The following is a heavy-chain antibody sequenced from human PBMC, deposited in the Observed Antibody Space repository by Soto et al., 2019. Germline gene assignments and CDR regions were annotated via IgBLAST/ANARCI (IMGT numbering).Heavy chain of an antibody. Sequence: ASVKVSCKASGYTFTSHDISWVRQASGQGLEWMGAMNPNSGNTAYVQKFQGRVTMTRNTSISTAYMELSSLRSEDTAVYFCARGRTPSYYWGQGTLVTVSS. J-gene: IGHJ4*02. CDR1: GYTFTSHD. V-gene: IGHV1-8*01. CDR3: ARGRTPSYY. D-gene: IGHD3-16*02. CDR2: MNPNSGNT.